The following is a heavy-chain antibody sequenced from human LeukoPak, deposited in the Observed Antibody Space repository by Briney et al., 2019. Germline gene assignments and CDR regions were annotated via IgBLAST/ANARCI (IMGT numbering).Heavy chain of an antibody. J-gene: IGHJ4*02. CDR3: ARENIGYCSSTSCPHFEY. CDR2: INPNSGGT. D-gene: IGHD2-2*01. V-gene: IGHV1-2*02. Sequence: ASVKVSCKATGYTFTGYYIHWVRQAPGQGLEWMGWINPNSGGTNYAQKFQGRVTMTRDTSISTAYMDLSRLRSDDTAVYYCARENIGYCSSTSCPHFEYWGQGTLVTVSS. CDR1: GYTFTGYY.